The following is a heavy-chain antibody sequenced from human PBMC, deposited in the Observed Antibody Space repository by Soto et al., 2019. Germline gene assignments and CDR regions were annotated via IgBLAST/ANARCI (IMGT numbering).Heavy chain of an antibody. CDR2: IYYSGST. D-gene: IGHD3-9*01. Sequence: CTVSGGSISSGGYYWSWIRQHPGKGLEWIGYIYYSGSTYYNPSLKSRVTISVDTSKNQFSLKLSSVTAADTAVYYCAGVRYFDWLPPDAFDIWGQGTMVTVSS. J-gene: IGHJ3*02. CDR1: GGSISSGGYY. V-gene: IGHV4-31*03. CDR3: AGVRYFDWLPPDAFDI.